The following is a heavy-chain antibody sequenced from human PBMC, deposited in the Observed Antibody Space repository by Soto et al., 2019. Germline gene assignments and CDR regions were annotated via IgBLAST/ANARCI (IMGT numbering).Heavy chain of an antibody. CDR1: GGSISSYY. Sequence: QVQLQESGPGLVKPSETLSLTCTVSGGSISSYYWSWIRQPPGKGLEWIGYIYYSGSTNYNPSLKSXVTSSXXTSKNQFSLKLSSVTAADTAVYYCARGSGWYPFDYWGQGTLVTVSS. J-gene: IGHJ4*02. D-gene: IGHD6-19*01. CDR3: ARGSGWYPFDY. V-gene: IGHV4-59*01. CDR2: IYYSGST.